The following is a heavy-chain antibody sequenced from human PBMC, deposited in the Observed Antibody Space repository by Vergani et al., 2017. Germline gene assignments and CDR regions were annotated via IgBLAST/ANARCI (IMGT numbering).Heavy chain of an antibody. CDR1: GYTFTGYY. CDR3: ARDGSSSWPYYYYYMDV. D-gene: IGHD6-13*01. J-gene: IGHJ6*03. CDR2: INPNSGGT. V-gene: IGHV1-2*02. Sequence: QVQLVQSGAEVKKPGASVKVSCKASGYTFTGYYMHLVRQAPGQGLEWMGWINPNSGGTNYAQKFQGRVTMTRDTSISTAYMELSRLRSDDTAVYYCARDGSSSWPYYYYYMDVWGKGTTVTVSS.